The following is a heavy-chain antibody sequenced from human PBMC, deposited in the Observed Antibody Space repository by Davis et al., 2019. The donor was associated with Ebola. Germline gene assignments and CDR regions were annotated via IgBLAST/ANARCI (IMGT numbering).Heavy chain of an antibody. Sequence: SETLSLTCTVSGGYMNSYYWSWVWQTPEKGLEWIGYIYYSGSTNYNPSLKNRVTISVDTSKYQFSLKLTSVTAADSAMYYCARYSSLPSRAHDVWGQGTKVIVSS. J-gene: IGHJ3*01. V-gene: IGHV4-59*01. CDR3: ARYSSLPSRAHDV. D-gene: IGHD6-13*01. CDR2: IYYSGST. CDR1: GGYMNSYY.